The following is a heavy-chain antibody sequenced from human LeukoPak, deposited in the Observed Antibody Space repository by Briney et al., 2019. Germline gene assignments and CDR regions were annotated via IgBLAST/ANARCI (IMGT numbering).Heavy chain of an antibody. D-gene: IGHD6-6*01. V-gene: IGHV4-59*01. CDR3: ARVGSSSWSHYYYHGMDV. CDR1: GGSISSYY. J-gene: IGHJ6*02. CDR2: IYYSRST. Sequence: PSETLSLTCTVSGGSISSYYWSWIRQPPGKGLEWIGYIYYSRSTNYNPSLKSRVTISVDTSKNQFSLKLSSVTAADTAVYYCARVGSSSWSHYYYHGMDVWGQGTTVTVSS.